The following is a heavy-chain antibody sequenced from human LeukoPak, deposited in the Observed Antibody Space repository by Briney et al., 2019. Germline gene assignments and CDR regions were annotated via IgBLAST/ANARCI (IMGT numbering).Heavy chain of an antibody. J-gene: IGHJ4*02. CDR1: GFTFSSYG. Sequence: GGSLRLSCAASGFTFSSYGMHWVRQPPGKGLEWVAFIRYDGSNKYYADSVKGRFTISRDNSKNTLYLQMNSLRAEDTAVYYCAQAEWEQLRFDYWGQGTLVTVSS. CDR3: AQAEWEQLRFDY. D-gene: IGHD1-26*01. CDR2: IRYDGSNK. V-gene: IGHV3-30*02.